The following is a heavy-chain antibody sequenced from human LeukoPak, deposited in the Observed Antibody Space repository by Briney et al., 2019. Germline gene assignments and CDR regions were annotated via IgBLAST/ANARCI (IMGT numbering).Heavy chain of an antibody. CDR2: INPNSGGT. CDR1: GYTFTSYY. CDR3: ARGYSYGWFDY. V-gene: IGHV1-2*04. J-gene: IGHJ4*02. D-gene: IGHD5-18*01. Sequence: GASVKVSCKASGYTFTSYYMHWVRQAPGQGREGRGWINPNSGGTNYAQKFQGWVTMTRDTSISTAHMELSRLRSDDTAVYYCARGYSYGWFDYWGQGTLVTVSS.